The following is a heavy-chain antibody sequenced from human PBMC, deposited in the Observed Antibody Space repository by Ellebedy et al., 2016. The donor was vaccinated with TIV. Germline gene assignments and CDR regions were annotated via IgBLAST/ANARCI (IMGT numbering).Heavy chain of an antibody. J-gene: IGHJ4*02. D-gene: IGHD3-22*01. CDR1: GYTFTSYA. CDR2: INAGNGNT. CDR3: ARHYYDSKDY. Sequence: ASVKVSCKASGYTFTSYAMHWVRQAPGQRLEWMGWINAGNGNTKYSQKFQGRVTITRDTSASTAYMELSSLRSEDTAVYYCARHYYDSKDYWGQGTLVTVSS. V-gene: IGHV1-3*01.